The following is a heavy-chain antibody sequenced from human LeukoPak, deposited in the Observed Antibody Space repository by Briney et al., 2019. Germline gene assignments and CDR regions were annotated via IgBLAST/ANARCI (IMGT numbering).Heavy chain of an antibody. CDR3: AKIAVAGDDRTYRATYYYYYYMDV. J-gene: IGHJ6*03. CDR2: INPSGGST. D-gene: IGHD6-19*01. V-gene: IGHV1-46*01. Sequence: ASVKVSCKASGYTFTSYYMHWVRQAPGQRLEWMGIINPSGGSTSYAQKFQGRVTMTRDTSTSTVYMELSSLRSEDTAVYYCAKIAVAGDDRTYRATYYYYYYMDVWGKGTTVTVSS. CDR1: GYTFTSYY.